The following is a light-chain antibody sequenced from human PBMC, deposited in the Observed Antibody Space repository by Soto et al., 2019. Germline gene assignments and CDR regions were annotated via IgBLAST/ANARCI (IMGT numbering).Light chain of an antibody. J-gene: IGKJ1*01. CDR3: QLYHIYSWA. CDR1: QDIGTW. CDR2: RAS. V-gene: IGKV1-5*03. Sequence: ASQDIGTWLAWYQQKPEKAPKVLIYRASHLESGVPSRFCASGSGTELSQVCSLRLADDLASYSCQLYHIYSWAFGRGTKVDIK.